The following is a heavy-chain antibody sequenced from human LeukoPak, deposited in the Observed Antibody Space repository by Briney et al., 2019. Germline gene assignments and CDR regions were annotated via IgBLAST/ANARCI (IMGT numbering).Heavy chain of an antibody. CDR2: LSDRGGST. J-gene: IGHJ4*02. CDR3: AKDRLGSWSGYYFGIFDY. CDR1: GFTFSGYA. D-gene: IGHD3-3*01. V-gene: IGHV3-23*01. Sequence: PGGSLRLSCAVSGFTFSGYAMSWVRQAPGKGLEWVSALSDRGGSTYYADPVKGRFTISRDNSKNMMYLQMNSLRADDTAVYYCAKDRLGSWSGYYFGIFDYWGQELLVTVSS.